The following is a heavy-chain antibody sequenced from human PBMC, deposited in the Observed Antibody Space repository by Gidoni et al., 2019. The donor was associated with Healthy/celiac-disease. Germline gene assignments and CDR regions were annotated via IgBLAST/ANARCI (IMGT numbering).Heavy chain of an antibody. J-gene: IGHJ4*02. D-gene: IGHD2-21*02. Sequence: QVQLQESGPGLVKPSETLSLTCTLSGGSISSYYWSWIRQPPVKGLEWIGYIYYSGSTNYNPSLKSRVTISVDTSKNQFALKLSSVTAADTAVYYCARDRAGDLDYWGQGTLVTVSS. V-gene: IGHV4-59*01. CDR1: GGSISSYY. CDR3: ARDRAGDLDY. CDR2: IYYSGST.